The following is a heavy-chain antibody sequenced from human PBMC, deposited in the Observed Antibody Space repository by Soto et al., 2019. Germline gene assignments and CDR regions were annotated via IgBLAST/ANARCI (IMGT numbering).Heavy chain of an antibody. CDR3: ARDDHLNWFDT. CDR1: GGSISSGDYY. V-gene: IGHV4-30-4*01. CDR2: IYYSGST. Sequence: SETLSLTCTVSGGSISSGDYYWSWIRQPPGKGLEWIGYIYYSGSTYYNPSLKSRVTISVDTSKNQFSLKLSSVTAADTAVYYCARDDHLNWFDTWGQGTLVTVSS. J-gene: IGHJ5*02.